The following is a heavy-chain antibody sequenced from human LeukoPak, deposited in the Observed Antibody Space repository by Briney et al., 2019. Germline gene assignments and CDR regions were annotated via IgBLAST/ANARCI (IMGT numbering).Heavy chain of an antibody. Sequence: GGSLRLSCAASGFTFSGSAMHWVRQASGKGLEWVGRIRSKANSYATAYAASVKGGFTISRDDSKNTAYLQMNSLKTEDTAVYYCTRHATAMAKGYWGQGTLVTVSS. D-gene: IGHD5-18*01. CDR1: GFTFSGSA. CDR3: TRHATAMAKGY. V-gene: IGHV3-73*01. CDR2: IRSKANSYAT. J-gene: IGHJ4*02.